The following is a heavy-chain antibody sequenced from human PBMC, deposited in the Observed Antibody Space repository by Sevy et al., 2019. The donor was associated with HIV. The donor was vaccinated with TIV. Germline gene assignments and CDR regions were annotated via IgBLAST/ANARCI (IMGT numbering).Heavy chain of an antibody. CDR3: AREHYYDSSGYYPTRYFDL. Sequence: GGSLRLSCAASGFTFSSYWMSWVRQAPGKGLEWVANMRQDGSEKYYVDSVKGRFTISRDNAKNSLYLQMNSLRAEDTAVYYCAREHYYDSSGYYPTRYFDLWGRGTLVTVSS. J-gene: IGHJ2*01. D-gene: IGHD3-22*01. V-gene: IGHV3-7*01. CDR1: GFTFSSYW. CDR2: MRQDGSEK.